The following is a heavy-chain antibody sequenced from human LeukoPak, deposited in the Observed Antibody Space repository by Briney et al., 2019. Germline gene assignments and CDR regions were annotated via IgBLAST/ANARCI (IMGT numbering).Heavy chain of an antibody. J-gene: IGHJ4*02. CDR2: ISYDGSNK. Sequence: RSLRLSCAASGFTFSSYGMHWVRQAPGKGLEWVAVISYDGSNKYYADSVKGRFTISRDNSKNTLYLQMNSLRAEDTAVYYMPDDYWGQGTLVTVSS. D-gene: IGHD2-2*01. CDR1: GFTFSSYG. V-gene: IGHV3-30*03. CDR3: PDDY.